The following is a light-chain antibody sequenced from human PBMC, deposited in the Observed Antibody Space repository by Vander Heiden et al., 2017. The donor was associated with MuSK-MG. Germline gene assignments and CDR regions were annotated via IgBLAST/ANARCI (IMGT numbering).Light chain of an antibody. Sequence: TVVTQQPSLSVSPCGTVPLPCGFTSGSVSTGYFPSWYQHTPGQTPRTLISNTNIRSSGVPDRFSGSIRGDKAALTITGARTEDESNYYCMLYWGSGFYVFGGGTRVTVL. CDR3: MLYWGSGFYV. CDR2: NTN. J-gene: IGLJ2*01. CDR1: SGSVSTGYF. V-gene: IGLV8-61*01.